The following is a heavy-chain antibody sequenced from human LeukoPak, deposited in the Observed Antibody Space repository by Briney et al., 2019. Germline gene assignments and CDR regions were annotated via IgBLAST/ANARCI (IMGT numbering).Heavy chain of an antibody. V-gene: IGHV4-34*08. Sequence: GSLRLSCAASGFTFSNAWMSWVRQPPGKGLEWIGEINHSGSSDYNPSLKSRVTISVDTSKNQFSLKLSSVTAADTAVYYCATRRLHYYDSSGYYSRPQKTFNMWGQGTLVTVSS. D-gene: IGHD3-22*01. CDR3: ATRRLHYYDSSGYYSRPQKTFNM. J-gene: IGHJ3*02. CDR1: GFTFSNAW. CDR2: INHSGSS.